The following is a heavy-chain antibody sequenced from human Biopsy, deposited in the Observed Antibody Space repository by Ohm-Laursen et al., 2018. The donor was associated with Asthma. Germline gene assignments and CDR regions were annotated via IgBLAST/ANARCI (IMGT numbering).Heavy chain of an antibody. Sequence: SLRLSCAASGFTFSGSYMSWIRQAPGKGLEWISYIGSTRLYTNSADSVKGRFSISRDNAKNSLYLHMNSLRVEDTAVYYCARHLSPGYHHYAMDVWGQGTTVTVSS. V-gene: IGHV3-11*06. CDR2: IGSTRLYT. D-gene: IGHD3-16*02. CDR1: GFTFSGSY. CDR3: ARHLSPGYHHYAMDV. J-gene: IGHJ6*02.